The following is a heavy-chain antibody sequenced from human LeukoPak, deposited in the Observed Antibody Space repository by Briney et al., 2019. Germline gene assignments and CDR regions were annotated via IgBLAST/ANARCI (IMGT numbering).Heavy chain of an antibody. Sequence: SETLSLTCTVSGGSISSSSYYWGWIRQPPGKGLEWIGSIYYSGSTYYNPSLKSRVTISVDTSKNQFSLKLSSVTAADTAVYYCTSGYCSGTSCYAAGGGYWGQGALVTVSS. J-gene: IGHJ4*02. CDR3: TSGYCSGTSCYAAGGGY. D-gene: IGHD2-2*01. CDR1: GGSISSSSYY. V-gene: IGHV4-39*01. CDR2: IYYSGST.